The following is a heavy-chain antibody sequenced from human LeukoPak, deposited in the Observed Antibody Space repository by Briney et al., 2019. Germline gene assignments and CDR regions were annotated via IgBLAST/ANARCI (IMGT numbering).Heavy chain of an antibody. Sequence: GGSLRLSCAASGFTFSTYAMSWVRQAPGKGLEWVSSISGSGSTIYYADSVKGRFTISRDNAKNSLYLQMNSLRAEDTAVYYCARESALLRYYDSSGYYNNDAFDIWGQGTMVTVSS. CDR3: ARESALLRYYDSSGYYNNDAFDI. CDR2: ISGSGSTI. J-gene: IGHJ3*02. D-gene: IGHD3-22*01. V-gene: IGHV3-11*01. CDR1: GFTFSTYA.